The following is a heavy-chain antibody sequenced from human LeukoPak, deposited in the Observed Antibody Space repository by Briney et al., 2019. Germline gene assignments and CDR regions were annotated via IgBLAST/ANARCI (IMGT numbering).Heavy chain of an antibody. CDR3: ARSIVGANYYFDY. J-gene: IGHJ4*02. CDR2: IDPSDSYT. D-gene: IGHD1-26*01. Sequence: GESLKISCKGSGYSFTNYWISWVRQMPGKGLEWMGRIDPSDSYTNYSPSFQGHVTISADKSISTAYLQWSSLKASDTAMYYCARSIVGANYYFDYWGQGTLVTVSS. CDR1: GYSFTNYW. V-gene: IGHV5-10-1*01.